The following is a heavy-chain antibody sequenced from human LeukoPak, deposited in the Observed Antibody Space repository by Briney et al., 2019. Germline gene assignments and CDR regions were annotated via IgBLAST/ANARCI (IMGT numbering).Heavy chain of an antibody. J-gene: IGHJ6*03. CDR3: ARGLRYYGSGSYYHYYYYYMDV. D-gene: IGHD3-10*01. V-gene: IGHV4-59*01. Sequence: PSETLSLTCTVSGGSISSYYWSWIRQPPGKGLEWIGYMYYSGSTNYNPSLKSRVTISVDTSKNQFSLKLSSVTAADTAVYYCARGLRYYGSGSYYHYYYYYMDVWGKGTTVTVS. CDR2: MYYSGST. CDR1: GGSISSYY.